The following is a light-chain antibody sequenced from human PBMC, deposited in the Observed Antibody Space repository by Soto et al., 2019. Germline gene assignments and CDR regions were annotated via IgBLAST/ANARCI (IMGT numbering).Light chain of an antibody. J-gene: IGLJ1*01. Sequence: QSALTQPPSASGSPGQSVTISCTGTKNDVGFYGFVSWYQHHPGKAPRLIIYEVVQRPSGVPDRFSGSKSGNTASLTVSGLQAADEADYFCKSYAGSNTYVFGSGTKLTVL. V-gene: IGLV2-8*01. CDR2: EVV. CDR3: KSYAGSNTYV. CDR1: KNDVGFYGF.